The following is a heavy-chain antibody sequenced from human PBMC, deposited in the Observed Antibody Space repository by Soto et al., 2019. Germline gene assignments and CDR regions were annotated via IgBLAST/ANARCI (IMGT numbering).Heavy chain of an antibody. J-gene: IGHJ3*02. CDR2: IYHPGST. Sequence: SETLSLTCAVSGGSINSGGYSWSWIRQPPGKGLEWIGYIYHPGSTKYHPSPRGRAITSIDMSKNHFSLNLSSVTAADTAVYYCAKNLWLNFGPAGDAFDIWGQGTMVTVSS. CDR3: AKNLWLNFGPAGDAFDI. V-gene: IGHV4-30-2*01. D-gene: IGHD3-3*01. CDR1: GGSINSGGYS.